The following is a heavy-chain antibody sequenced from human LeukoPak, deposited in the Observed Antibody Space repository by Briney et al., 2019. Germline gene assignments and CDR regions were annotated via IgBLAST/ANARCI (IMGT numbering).Heavy chain of an antibody. J-gene: IGHJ4*02. CDR3: ARGYYYDSSGYFPFDY. V-gene: IGHV3-53*01. CDR2: IYSGGST. Sequence: EGSLRLSCAASGFTVSSNYMSWVRQAPGKGLEWVSVIYSGGSTYYADSVKGRFTISRDNSKNTLYLQMNSLRAEDTAVYYCARGYYYDSSGYFPFDYWGQGTLVTVSS. CDR1: GFTVSSNY. D-gene: IGHD3-22*01.